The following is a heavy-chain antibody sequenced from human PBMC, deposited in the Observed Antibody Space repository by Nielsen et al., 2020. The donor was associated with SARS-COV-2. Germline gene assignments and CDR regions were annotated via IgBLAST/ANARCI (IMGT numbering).Heavy chain of an antibody. CDR2: IRTKAHGGTT. D-gene: IGHD3-10*01. J-gene: IGHJ4*02. V-gene: IGHV3-49*04. Sequence: GESLKISCVVSGFPFSSYAMMWVRQAPGKGLEWVGFIRTKAHGGTTEYAASVKGRFTISRDDSKSIAYLQMNSLKTEDTAVYYCTRVYYYGSGSLDYWGQGTLVTVSS. CDR3: TRVYYYGSGSLDY. CDR1: GFPFSSYA.